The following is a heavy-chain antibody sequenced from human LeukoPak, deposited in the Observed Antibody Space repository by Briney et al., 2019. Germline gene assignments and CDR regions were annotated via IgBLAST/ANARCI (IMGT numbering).Heavy chain of an antibody. CDR1: GFTFSRHY. D-gene: IGHD2-15*01. J-gene: IGHJ4*02. Sequence: PGGSLRLSCAASGFTFSRHYMTWVRQAPGKGLEWVANINQDGSETKYVDSVEGRFTLSRDNAKDSLSLQMNSLRDEDTAVYYCARRIDYWGQGTLVTVSS. V-gene: IGHV3-7*01. CDR3: ARRIDY. CDR2: INQDGSET.